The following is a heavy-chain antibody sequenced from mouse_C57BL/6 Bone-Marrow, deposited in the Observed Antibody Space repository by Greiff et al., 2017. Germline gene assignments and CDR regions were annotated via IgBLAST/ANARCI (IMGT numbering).Heavy chain of an antibody. D-gene: IGHD1-1*01. CDR2: IYPGDGDT. CDR1: GYAFSSYW. V-gene: IGHV1-80*01. Sequence: QVQLKQSGAELVKPGASVKISCKASGYAFSSYWMNWVKQRPGKGLEWIGQIYPGDGDTNYNGKFKGKATLTADKSSSTAYMQLSSLTSEDSAVYFCARYGIYYGSSYGAWFAYWGQGTLVTVSA. J-gene: IGHJ3*01. CDR3: ARYGIYYGSSYGAWFAY.